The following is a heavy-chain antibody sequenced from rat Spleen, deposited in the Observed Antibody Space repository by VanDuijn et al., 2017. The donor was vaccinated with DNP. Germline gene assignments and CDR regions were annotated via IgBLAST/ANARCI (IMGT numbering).Heavy chain of an antibody. CDR2: ISYDGSST. Sequence: EVQLVESGGGLVQPGRSMKLSCAASGFTFSNYDMAWVRQAPKKGLEWVATISYDGSSTYYRDSVKGRFTISRDNAKSTLYLQMDSLRSEDTATYYCTTYYSRPYWGQGVMVTVSS. CDR3: TTYYSRPY. D-gene: IGHD1-2*01. CDR1: GFTFSNYD. J-gene: IGHJ2*01. V-gene: IGHV5-7*01.